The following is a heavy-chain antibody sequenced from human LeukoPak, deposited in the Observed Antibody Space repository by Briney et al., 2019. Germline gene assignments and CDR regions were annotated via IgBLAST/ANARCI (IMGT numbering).Heavy chain of an antibody. CDR1: GYTFTSYY. CDR3: ARAGQPDAFDI. D-gene: IGHD1-1*01. J-gene: IGHJ3*02. V-gene: IGHV1-46*01. CDR2: INPSGGST. Sequence: ASVKVSCKASGYTFTSYYMHWVRQAPGQGLEWMGIINPSGGSTSYAQKFQGRVTMTRDMSTSTVYMELSRLRSDDTAVYYCARAGQPDAFDIWGQGTMVTVSS.